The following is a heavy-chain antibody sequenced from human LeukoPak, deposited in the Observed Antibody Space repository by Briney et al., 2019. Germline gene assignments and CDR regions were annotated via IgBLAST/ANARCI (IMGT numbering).Heavy chain of an antibody. D-gene: IGHD3-22*01. Sequence: GGSLRLSCAASGFTFNVYSMSWVRQAPGKGLEWVSYITKDIYYADSVKGRFTISRDNAKNSLYLQMNNLRAEDTAVYYCAKTLLDSGYYYAGSDYWGQGILVTVST. CDR1: GFTFNVYS. J-gene: IGHJ4*02. V-gene: IGHV3-48*01. CDR3: AKTLLDSGYYYAGSDY. CDR2: ITKDI.